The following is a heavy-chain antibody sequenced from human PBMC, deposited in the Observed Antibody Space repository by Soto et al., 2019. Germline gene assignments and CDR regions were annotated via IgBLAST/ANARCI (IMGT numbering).Heavy chain of an antibody. CDR1: CGSFSGYY. J-gene: IGHJ4*02. D-gene: IGHD2-15*01. Sequence: SETLSLTCAVYCGSFSGYYWIWIRQPPGKGLEWIGEINHSGSTNYNPSLKSRVTISVDTSKNQFSLKLSSVTAADTAVYYCAVVVVAATGLFDYWGQGTLVTV. CDR3: AVVVVAATGLFDY. CDR2: INHSGST. V-gene: IGHV4-34*01.